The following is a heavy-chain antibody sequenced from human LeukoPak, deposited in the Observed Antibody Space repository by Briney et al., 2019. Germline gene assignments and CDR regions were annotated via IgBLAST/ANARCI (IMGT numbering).Heavy chain of an antibody. D-gene: IGHD4-23*01. J-gene: IGHJ4*02. Sequence: TSQTLSLTCTVSGGSISSGSYYWSWIRQPAGKGLEWIGRIYTSGSTYYNPSLKSRVTISVDTSKNQFSLKLSSVTAADTAVYYCARDWPRLRWSLDYWGQGTLVTVSS. V-gene: IGHV4-61*02. CDR3: ARDWPRLRWSLDY. CDR2: IYTSGST. CDR1: GGSISSGSYY.